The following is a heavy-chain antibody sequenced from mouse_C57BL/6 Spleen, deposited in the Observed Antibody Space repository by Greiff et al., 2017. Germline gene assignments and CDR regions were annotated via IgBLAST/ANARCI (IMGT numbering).Heavy chain of an antibody. CDR2: INPGGGGT. V-gene: IGHV1-54*01. CDR1: GYAFTNYL. CDR3: ARDPDGAY. J-gene: IGHJ3*01. Sequence: QVQLQQSGAELVRPGTSVKVSCKASGYAFTNYLIEWVKQRPGQGLEWIGVINPGGGGTNYNEKFKGKATLTSDKSSSTAYMQLSSLTSEDSAVYFCARDPDGAYWGQGTLVTVSA.